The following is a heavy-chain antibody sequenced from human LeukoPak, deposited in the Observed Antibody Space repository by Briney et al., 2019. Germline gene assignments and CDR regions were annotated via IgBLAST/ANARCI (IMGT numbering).Heavy chain of an antibody. J-gene: IGHJ4*02. Sequence: SETLSLICTVSGASISSYYWSWIRQPPGKGLEWIGDIYYSGSIKYNPSLKSRVTMSVDTSKNQFSLKLSSVTAADTAIYYCARENPSGYYNRPIDYWGQGTWSPPPQ. CDR1: GASISSYY. V-gene: IGHV4-59*01. CDR3: ARENPSGYYNRPIDY. D-gene: IGHD3-22*01. CDR2: IYYSGSI.